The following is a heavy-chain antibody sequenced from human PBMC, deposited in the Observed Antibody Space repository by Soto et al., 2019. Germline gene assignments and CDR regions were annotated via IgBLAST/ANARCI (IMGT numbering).Heavy chain of an antibody. Sequence: QVQLVQSGAEVKKPGASVKVSCKASGYTFTGYYMHWVRQAPGQGLEWMGWINPNSGGTNYAQKLQGWVTMNRDTSISTAYMELSRLRSDDTAVYYCARDQPLWNCSGGSCYSDYYYGMDVWGQGTTVTVSS. CDR2: INPNSGGT. V-gene: IGHV1-2*04. CDR1: GYTFTGYY. J-gene: IGHJ6*02. CDR3: ARDQPLWNCSGGSCYSDYYYGMDV. D-gene: IGHD2-15*01.